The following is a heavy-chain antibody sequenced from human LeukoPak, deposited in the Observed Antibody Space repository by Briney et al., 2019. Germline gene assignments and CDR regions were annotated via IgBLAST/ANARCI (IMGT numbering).Heavy chain of an antibody. D-gene: IGHD2-21*02. J-gene: IGHJ6*02. V-gene: IGHV3-23*01. CDR3: AKGLAYCGGDCYSWYYYYGMDV. CDR1: GFTFSNYA. Sequence: GGSLRLSCAASGFTFSNYAMSWVRQAPGKGLEWVSAISGSGGSTYYADSVKGRFTISRDNSKNTLYLQMNSLRAEDTAVYYCAKGLAYCGGDCYSWYYYYGMDVWGQGTTVTVSS. CDR2: ISGSGGST.